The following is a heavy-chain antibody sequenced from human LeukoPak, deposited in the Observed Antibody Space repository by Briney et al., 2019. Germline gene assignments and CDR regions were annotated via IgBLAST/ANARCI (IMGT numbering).Heavy chain of an antibody. Sequence: PGRSLRLSCAASGFTFDDYAMPWVRQAPGKGLEWVSGISWNSGSIGYADSVKGRFTISRDYAKNSLYLQMNSLRAEDTALYYCASIAAAEYYFDYWGQGTLVTVSS. CDR2: ISWNSGSI. CDR1: GFTFDDYA. D-gene: IGHD6-13*01. V-gene: IGHV3-9*01. CDR3: ASIAAAEYYFDY. J-gene: IGHJ4*02.